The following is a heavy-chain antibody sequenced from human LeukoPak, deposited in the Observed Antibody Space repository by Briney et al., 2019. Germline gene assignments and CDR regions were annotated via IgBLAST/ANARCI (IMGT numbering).Heavy chain of an antibody. Sequence: GASVKVSCKASGYTFTGYYMHWVRQAPGQGLEWMGGIIPIFGTANYAQKFQGRVTITADESTSTAYMELSSLRSEDTAVYYCARDYYDSSGLLVWGQGTLVTVSS. D-gene: IGHD3-22*01. J-gene: IGHJ4*02. V-gene: IGHV1-69*13. CDR3: ARDYYDSSGLLV. CDR2: IIPIFGTA. CDR1: GYTFTGYY.